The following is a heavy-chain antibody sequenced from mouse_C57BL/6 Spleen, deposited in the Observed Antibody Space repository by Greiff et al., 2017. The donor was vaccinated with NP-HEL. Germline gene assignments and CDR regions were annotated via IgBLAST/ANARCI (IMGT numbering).Heavy chain of an antibody. CDR1: GYAFSSSW. CDR3: ARSGYDYGGGYAMDY. J-gene: IGHJ4*01. D-gene: IGHD2-4*01. CDR2: IYPGDGDT. V-gene: IGHV1-82*01. Sequence: VQVVESGPELVKPGASVKISCKASGYAFSSSWMNWVKQRPGKGLEWIGRIYPGDGDTNYNGKFKGKATLTADKSSSTAYMQLSSLTSEDSAVYFCARSGYDYGGGYAMDYWGQGTSVTVSS.